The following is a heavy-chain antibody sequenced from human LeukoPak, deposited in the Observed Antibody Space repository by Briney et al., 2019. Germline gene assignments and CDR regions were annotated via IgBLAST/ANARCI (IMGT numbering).Heavy chain of an antibody. Sequence: GGSLRLSCVGSGFTFGNYAMNWVRQAPGKGLEWVAAISGRGGDTFYADSVKGRFTFSRDNSKNTMFLQMNSLRAEDTALYYCAKEARDILTHYYWGSQFDYWGQGTLVIVSS. CDR2: ISGRGGDT. D-gene: IGHD3-9*01. V-gene: IGHV3-23*01. J-gene: IGHJ4*02. CDR1: GFTFGNYA. CDR3: AKEARDILTHYYWGSQFDY.